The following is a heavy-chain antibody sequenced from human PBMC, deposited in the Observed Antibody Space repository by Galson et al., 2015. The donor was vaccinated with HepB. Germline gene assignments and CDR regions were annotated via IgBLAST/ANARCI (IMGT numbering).Heavy chain of an antibody. V-gene: IGHV3-21*01. CDR3: ARDIGAAAGSMRYFDY. D-gene: IGHD6-13*01. Sequence: SLRLSCAASGLTFSSYSMNWVRQAPGKGLEWVSSISSSSSYRYYADSVKGRFTISRDNAKISLYLQMNSLRAEDTAVYYCARDIGAAAGSMRYFDYWGQGTLVTVSS. CDR2: ISSSSSYR. J-gene: IGHJ4*02. CDR1: GLTFSSYS.